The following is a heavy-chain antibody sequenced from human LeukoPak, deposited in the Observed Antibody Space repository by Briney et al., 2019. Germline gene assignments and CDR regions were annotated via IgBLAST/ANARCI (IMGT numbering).Heavy chain of an antibody. D-gene: IGHD5-24*01. J-gene: IGHJ4*02. CDR1: GGSISNSSYY. CDR2: IYYSGST. V-gene: IGHV4-61*05. CDR3: ARCRDHFDY. Sequence: PSETLSLTCTVPGGSISNSSYYWSWIRQPPGKGLEWIGFIYYSGSTNYNPSLKSRVTISVDTSKNQFSLRLSSVTAADTAVYYCARCRDHFDYWGQGTLVTVSS.